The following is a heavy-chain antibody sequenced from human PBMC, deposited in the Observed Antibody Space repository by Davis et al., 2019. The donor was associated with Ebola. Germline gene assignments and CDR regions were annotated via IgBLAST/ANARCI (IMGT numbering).Heavy chain of an antibody. CDR3: AKGQGQWLPSGHYDY. Sequence: PGGSLRLSCAASGFTFDDYAMHWVRQAPGKGLEWVSGISWNSGSIGYADSVKGRFTISRDNAKNSLYLQMNSLRAEDTALYYCAKGQGQWLPSGHYDYWGQGTLVTVSS. V-gene: IGHV3-9*01. CDR2: ISWNSGSI. J-gene: IGHJ4*02. CDR1: GFTFDDYA. D-gene: IGHD6-19*01.